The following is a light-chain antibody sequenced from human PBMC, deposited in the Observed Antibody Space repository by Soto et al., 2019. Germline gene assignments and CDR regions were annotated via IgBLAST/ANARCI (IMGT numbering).Light chain of an antibody. Sequence: DIVMTQSPLSLPVTPGEAASISCRSSQSLLHKNGNNYFNWYLQKPGQSPPLLIYMGFKRASGVPDRFSGSGSGTYFTLKISRVEAEDAGVYYCMQALQTPRTFGQGTKVEIK. CDR1: QSLLHKNGNNY. J-gene: IGKJ1*01. CDR3: MQALQTPRT. V-gene: IGKV2-28*01. CDR2: MGF.